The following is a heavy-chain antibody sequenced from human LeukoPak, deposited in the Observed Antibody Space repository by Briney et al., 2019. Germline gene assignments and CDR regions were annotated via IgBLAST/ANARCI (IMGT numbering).Heavy chain of an antibody. J-gene: IGHJ3*02. CDR3: ARGRSITLLRGVAMSDGFDI. Sequence: TGGSLRLSCAASGFTFSNYGMNWVRQAPGKGLEWVSFTDTSGRYVYYGDSVKGRFTISRDNAKKLFLQMNGLRAEDTALYYCARGRSITLLRGVAMSDGFDIWGQGAMVAVSS. D-gene: IGHD3-10*01. CDR2: TDTSGRYV. V-gene: IGHV3-21*01. CDR1: GFTFSNYG.